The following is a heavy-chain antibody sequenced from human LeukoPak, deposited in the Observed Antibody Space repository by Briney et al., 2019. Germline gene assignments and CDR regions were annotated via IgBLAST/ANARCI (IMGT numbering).Heavy chain of an antibody. Sequence: SETLSLTCAVYGGSFSGYYWSWIRQPPGKGLEWIGEINHSGSTNYNPSLKSRVTISVDTSKNQFSLKLSSVTAADTAVYYCARDVGVAVAGPDDYRGQGTLVTVSS. D-gene: IGHD6-19*01. V-gene: IGHV4-34*01. CDR1: GGSFSGYY. CDR2: INHSGST. J-gene: IGHJ4*02. CDR3: ARDVGVAVAGPDDY.